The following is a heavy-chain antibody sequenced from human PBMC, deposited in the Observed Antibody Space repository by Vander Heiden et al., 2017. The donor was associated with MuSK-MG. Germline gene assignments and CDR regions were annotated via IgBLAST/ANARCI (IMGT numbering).Heavy chain of an antibody. CDR2: ISYDGSNK. D-gene: IGHD6-19*01. J-gene: IGHJ3*02. Sequence: QVQLVESGGGVVQPGRSLRLSCSASGFTLSSYAMNWVRQAPGKGLEWVAVISYDGSNKYYADSVKGRFTISRDNSKNTRDLKRNSMRAEETAVYYCAIDQVSSSGWFDAFDIWGQGTMVTVYS. V-gene: IGHV3-30*04. CDR3: AIDQVSSSGWFDAFDI. CDR1: GFTLSSYA.